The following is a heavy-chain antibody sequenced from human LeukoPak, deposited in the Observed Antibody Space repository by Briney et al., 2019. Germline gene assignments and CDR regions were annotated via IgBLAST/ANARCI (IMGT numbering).Heavy chain of an antibody. D-gene: IGHD6-19*01. CDR1: GFTFSSYG. CDR2: IWYDGSNK. V-gene: IGHV3-33*01. Sequence: GGSLRLSCAASGFTFSSYGMHWVRQAPGKGLEWVAVIWYDGSNKYYADSVKGRFTISRDNSKNTLYPQMNGLRAEDTAVYYCARDDIAVAGNDAFDIWGQGTMVTVSS. CDR3: ARDDIAVAGNDAFDI. J-gene: IGHJ3*02.